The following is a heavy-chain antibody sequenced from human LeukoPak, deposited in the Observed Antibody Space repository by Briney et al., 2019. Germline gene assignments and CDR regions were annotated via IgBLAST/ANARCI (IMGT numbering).Heavy chain of an antibody. CDR3: ARVLGAYCSGGSCYSSWYFDL. CDR1: GGSIISSY. Sequence: PSETLSLTCTFSGGSIISSYWSWLRQPPGKGPEWIGYIYYSGSTNYNPSLRSRVTISVDTSKNQFSLKLSSVTAADTAVYYCARVLGAYCSGGSCYSSWYFDLWGRGTLVTVSS. CDR2: IYYSGST. J-gene: IGHJ2*01. V-gene: IGHV4-59*01. D-gene: IGHD2-15*01.